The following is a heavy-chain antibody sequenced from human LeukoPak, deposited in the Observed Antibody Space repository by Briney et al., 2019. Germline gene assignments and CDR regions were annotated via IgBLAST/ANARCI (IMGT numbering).Heavy chain of an antibody. CDR2: INPNSGDT. Sequence: ASVKVSCKGSGFPFNGYYMHWVRQAPGQGLEWMGWINPNSGDTNYAQKFQGRVTMTRDTSISTAYMELRGLRSDDTAVYHCAREGDSSADAFDIWGLGTMVTVSS. CDR3: AREGDSSADAFDI. V-gene: IGHV1-2*02. D-gene: IGHD3-22*01. J-gene: IGHJ3*02. CDR1: GFPFNGYY.